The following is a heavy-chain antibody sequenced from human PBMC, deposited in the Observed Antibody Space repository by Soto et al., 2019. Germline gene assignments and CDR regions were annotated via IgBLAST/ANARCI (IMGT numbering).Heavy chain of an antibody. CDR3: TRDASRDSSARGWFDP. D-gene: IGHD6-13*01. V-gene: IGHV3-21*01. CDR1: GFTFRSFT. J-gene: IGHJ5*02. CDR2: ISSNSAYI. Sequence: EVHLVESGGGLVKPGGSLRLSCAASGFTFRSFTMNWVRQAPGKGLEWVSTISSNSAYIYYPDALRGRFTISRDNAKNSLHLQMNSLRAEDTAVYYCTRDASRDSSARGWFDPWGPGTLVTVSS.